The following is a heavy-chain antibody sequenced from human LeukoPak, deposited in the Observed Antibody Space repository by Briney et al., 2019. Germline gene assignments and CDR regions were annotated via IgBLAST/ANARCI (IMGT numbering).Heavy chain of an antibody. CDR2: INTNTGNP. D-gene: IGHD3-22*01. V-gene: IGHV7-4-1*02. CDR3: ARFRTNYYDSSGYPHDY. J-gene: IGHJ4*02. Sequence: ASVRVSCKASGYTFTSYAMNWVRQAPGQGLEWMGWINTNTGNPTYAQGFTGRFVFSLDTSVSTAYLQISGLKAEDTAVYYCARFRTNYYDSSGYPHDYWGQGTLVTVSS. CDR1: GYTFTSYA.